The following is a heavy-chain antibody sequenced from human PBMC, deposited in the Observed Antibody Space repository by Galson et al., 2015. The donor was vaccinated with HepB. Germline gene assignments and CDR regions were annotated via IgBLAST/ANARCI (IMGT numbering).Heavy chain of an antibody. J-gene: IGHJ4*02. D-gene: IGHD6-13*01. V-gene: IGHV3-15*01. CDR3: ATSLRWDSSSSGFFS. Sequence: SLRLSCAASGFTFSNAWMSWVRQAPGKGLEWVGRIQSKTDSETTAYAAPVKGRFTISRDDSKNTLYLQMNSLRTEDTAVYYCATSLRWDSSSSGFFSWGQGTLVTVSS. CDR1: GFTFSNAW. CDR2: IQSKTDSETT.